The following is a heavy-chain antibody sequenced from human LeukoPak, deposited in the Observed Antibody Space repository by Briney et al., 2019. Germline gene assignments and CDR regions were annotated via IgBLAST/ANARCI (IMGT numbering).Heavy chain of an antibody. Sequence: SGTLSLTCAVSGGSISSSNWWSWVRQPPGKGLEWIGEIYHSGSTNYNPSLKSRVTISVDTSKNQFSLKLSSVTAADTAVYYCARESIAAAGRYAFDIWGQGTMVTVSS. CDR1: GGSISSSNW. J-gene: IGHJ3*02. V-gene: IGHV4-4*02. CDR2: IYHSGST. D-gene: IGHD6-13*01. CDR3: ARESIAAAGRYAFDI.